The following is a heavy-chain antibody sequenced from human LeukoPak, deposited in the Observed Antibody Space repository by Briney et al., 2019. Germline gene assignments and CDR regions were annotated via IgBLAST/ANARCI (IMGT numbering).Heavy chain of an antibody. Sequence: PGGSLRLSCAASGFTFSSYAMSWVRRAPGKGLEWVSVISGSGGRTYYADSVQGRFTISRENSKNTLYLQMSSLRAEDSAVYYCAKDRLSGSYSVSSFDFWGQGTLVTVSS. D-gene: IGHD1-26*01. CDR2: ISGSGGRT. CDR1: GFTFSSYA. CDR3: AKDRLSGSYSVSSFDF. V-gene: IGHV3-23*01. J-gene: IGHJ4*02.